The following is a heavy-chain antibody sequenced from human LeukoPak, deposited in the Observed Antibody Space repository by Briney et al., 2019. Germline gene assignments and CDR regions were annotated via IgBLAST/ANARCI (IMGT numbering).Heavy chain of an antibody. Sequence: GGSLRLSCVASGFTLSLYSINWVRQAPGKGLEWISYISSSTNTIYYADSVKGRFTISRDNAKNSLYLQMNSLRAEDTALYYCAKDKVRYRTRGAFDIWGQGTMVTVSS. CDR3: AKDKVRYRTRGAFDI. CDR2: ISSSTNTI. CDR1: GFTLSLYS. V-gene: IGHV3-48*04. D-gene: IGHD4-11*01. J-gene: IGHJ3*02.